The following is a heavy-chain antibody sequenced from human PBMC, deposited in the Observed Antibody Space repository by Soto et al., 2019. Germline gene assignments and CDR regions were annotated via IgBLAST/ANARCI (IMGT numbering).Heavy chain of an antibody. Sequence: ASVKVSCKASGYTFTGYYMRWVRQAPGQGLEWMGWINPNSGGTNYAQKFQGRVTMTRDTPISTAYMELSRLRSDDTAVYYCARDRDYYDSSGYYYDYWGQGTLVTVSS. V-gene: IGHV1-2*02. D-gene: IGHD3-22*01. CDR2: INPNSGGT. CDR3: ARDRDYYDSSGYYYDY. J-gene: IGHJ4*02. CDR1: GYTFTGYY.